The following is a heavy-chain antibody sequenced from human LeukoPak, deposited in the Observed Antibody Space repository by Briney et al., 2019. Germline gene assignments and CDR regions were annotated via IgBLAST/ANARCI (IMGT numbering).Heavy chain of an antibody. Sequence: PGGSLRLSCAASGFTVSSNYMSWVRQAPGKGLEWVSVIYSGGSTYYADSVKGRFTISRDAKNSLYVQMNSLRAEDTAVYYCAELGITMIGGVWGKGTTVTISS. CDR1: GFTVSSNY. CDR3: AELGITMIGGV. D-gene: IGHD3-10*02. CDR2: IYSGGST. V-gene: IGHV3-66*01. J-gene: IGHJ6*04.